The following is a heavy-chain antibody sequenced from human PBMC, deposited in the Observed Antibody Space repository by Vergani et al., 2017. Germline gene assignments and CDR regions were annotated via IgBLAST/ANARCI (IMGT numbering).Heavy chain of an antibody. Sequence: QVQLVESGGGVVQPGTSLRLSCEASGFKFSQFGMHWVRQGPGKGLEWVSGIDRNYGVKNGNSFEGRFSISRDNAKKAVFLQMNNLRHEDTALYFCVKGNDYDAGGPFDLWGRGTLVTVSS. J-gene: IGHJ2*01. CDR3: VKGNDYDAGGPFDL. D-gene: IGHD3-16*01. CDR1: GFKFSQFG. CDR2: IDRNYGV. V-gene: IGHV3-NL1*01.